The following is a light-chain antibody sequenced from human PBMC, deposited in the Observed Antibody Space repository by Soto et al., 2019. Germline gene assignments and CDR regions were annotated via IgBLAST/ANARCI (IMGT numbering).Light chain of an antibody. CDR2: DAS. Sequence: DIQMTQSPSTLSASVGDRVTITCRASQTISRSLAWYQHQPGKAPKLLIYDASTLESGVPSRFSGIGSGIEFSLSISSLQPDDFATYYCQQCYKGWTFGQGTKVDIK. J-gene: IGKJ1*01. CDR1: QTISRS. V-gene: IGKV1-5*01. CDR3: QQCYKGWT.